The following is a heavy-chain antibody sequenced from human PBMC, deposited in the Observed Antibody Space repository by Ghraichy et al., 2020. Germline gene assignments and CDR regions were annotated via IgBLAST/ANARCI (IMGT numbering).Heavy chain of an antibody. CDR3: VKDISGDLGDY. Sequence: SCAASGFTFSSYAMSWVRQAPGKGLEWVSSISDSGAGTYYADPVKGRFTISRDNSKNMVYVQMNSLRVEDTAVYYCVKDISGDLGDYWGQGTLVTVSS. CDR2: ISDSGAGT. J-gene: IGHJ4*02. CDR1: GFTFSSYA. D-gene: IGHD7-27*01. V-gene: IGHV3-23*01.